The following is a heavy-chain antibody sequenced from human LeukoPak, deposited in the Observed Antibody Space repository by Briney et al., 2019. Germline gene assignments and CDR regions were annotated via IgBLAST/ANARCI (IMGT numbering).Heavy chain of an antibody. CDR2: ISSSSSTI. D-gene: IGHD2/OR15-2a*01. V-gene: IGHV3-48*01. CDR1: GFTFSSYS. J-gene: IGHJ3*02. CDR3: ARDDSMADAFDI. Sequence: GGSLRLSCAASGFTFSSYSMNWVRQPPEKGLEWVSYISSSSSTIYYADSVKGRFTISRDNAKNSLYLQMNSLRAEDTAVYYCARDDSMADAFDIWGQGTMVTVSS.